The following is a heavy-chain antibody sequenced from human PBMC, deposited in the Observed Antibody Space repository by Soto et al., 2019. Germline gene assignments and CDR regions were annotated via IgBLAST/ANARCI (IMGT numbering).Heavy chain of an antibody. D-gene: IGHD6-13*01. Sequence: ASVKVSCKASGYTFTCYAINWVRQAPGQRLEWIGWLSACSGKINNAQQHRNRVTMATDTSTSTAHIRQRSMTSDDTTLYYCARLQAEAGDNDLTFDYWGQGTLVTVSS. V-gene: IGHV1-18*01. CDR1: GYTFTCYA. J-gene: IGHJ4*02. CDR3: ARLQAEAGDNDLTFDY. CDR2: LSACSGKI.